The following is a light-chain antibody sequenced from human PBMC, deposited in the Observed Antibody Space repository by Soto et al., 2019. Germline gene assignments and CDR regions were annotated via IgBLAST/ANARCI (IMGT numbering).Light chain of an antibody. J-gene: IGLJ1*01. CDR1: SSDVGGYNY. CDR3: CSYAGSYTYV. CDR2: EVS. V-gene: IGLV2-11*01. Sequence: QSALTQPASVSGSPGQSITISCTGTSSDVGGYNYVSWYQQHPGKAPKVMIYEVSNRPSGVPDRFSGSKSGNTASLTISGLQAEDEADYYCCSYAGSYTYVFGTGTKLTVL.